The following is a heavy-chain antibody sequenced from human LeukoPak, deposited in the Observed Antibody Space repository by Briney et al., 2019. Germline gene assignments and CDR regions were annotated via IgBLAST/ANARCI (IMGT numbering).Heavy chain of an antibody. CDR2: ISYDGSNK. V-gene: IGHV3-30*03. D-gene: IGHD2-8*02. CDR1: GFTFSHYG. J-gene: IGHJ5*01. CDR3: ARVAVSGPTGWFDS. Sequence: PGRSLRLSCAASGFTFSHYGVHWVRQAPGKGLEWVAVISYDGSNKYYADSVKGRFTISRDNVDNVVYLEMNSLGAEDTATYYCARVAVSGPTGWFDSWGQGTLVIVSS.